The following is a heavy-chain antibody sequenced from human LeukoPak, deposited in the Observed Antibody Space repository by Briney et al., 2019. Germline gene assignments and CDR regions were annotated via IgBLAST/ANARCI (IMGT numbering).Heavy chain of an antibody. CDR1: GYTFTSYG. CDR2: ISAYNGNT. V-gene: IGHV1-18*01. J-gene: IGHJ6*03. D-gene: IGHD6-19*01. Sequence: ASVKVSCKASGYTFTSYGISWVRQAPGQGLEWMGWISAYNGNTNYAQKLQGRVTMTTDTSTSTAYMELRSLRSDDTAVYYCAREGGSGWYSVHYYYMDVWGKGTTVTISS. CDR3: AREGGSGWYSVHYYYMDV.